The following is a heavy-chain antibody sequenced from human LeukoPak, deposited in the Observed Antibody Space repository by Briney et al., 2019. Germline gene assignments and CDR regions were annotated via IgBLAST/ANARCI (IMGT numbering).Heavy chain of an antibody. CDR1: GFTFSSYW. CDR3: ARELITYYDFWSGYC. J-gene: IGHJ4*02. D-gene: IGHD3-3*01. CDR2: IKQDGSEK. Sequence: GGSLRLSCAASGFTFSSYWMSWVRQAPGKGLEWVANIKQDGSEKYYVDSVKGRFTISRDNAKNSLYLQMNSLRAEDTAVYYCARELITYYDFWSGYCWGQGTLVTVSS. V-gene: IGHV3-7*01.